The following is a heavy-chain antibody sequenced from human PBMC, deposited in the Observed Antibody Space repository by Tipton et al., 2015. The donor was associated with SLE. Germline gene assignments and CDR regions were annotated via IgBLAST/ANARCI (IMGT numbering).Heavy chain of an antibody. D-gene: IGHD6-13*01. CDR1: GGSISSYY. CDR3: ATGYSRPGRFDP. V-gene: IGHV4-59*05. CDR2: IYYSGST. J-gene: IGHJ5*02. Sequence: LRLSCTVSGGSISSYYWSWIRQPAGKGLEWIGRIYYSGSTYYNPSLKSRVTISVDTSKNQFSLKLSSVTAADTAVYYCATGYSRPGRFDPWGQGTLVTVSS.